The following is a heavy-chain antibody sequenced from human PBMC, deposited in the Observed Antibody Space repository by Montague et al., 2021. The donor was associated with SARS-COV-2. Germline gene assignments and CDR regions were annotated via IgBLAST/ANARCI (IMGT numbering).Heavy chain of an antibody. CDR3: AKDRGYYGSGSYFEY. Sequence: SLRLSCAASGFTFHDYALHWVQQVPGKGLEWVSGISWNSGSIGYGDSVKGRFTISRDNAKNSLYLQMNSLRAEDTALYYCAKDRGYYGSGSYFEYWGQGTLVTVSS. CDR2: ISWNSGSI. CDR1: GFTFHDYA. V-gene: IGHV3-9*01. D-gene: IGHD3-10*01. J-gene: IGHJ4*02.